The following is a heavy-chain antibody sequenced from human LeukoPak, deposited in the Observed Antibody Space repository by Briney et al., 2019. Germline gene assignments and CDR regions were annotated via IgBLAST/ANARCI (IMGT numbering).Heavy chain of an antibody. J-gene: IGHJ4*02. CDR3: AIPFVSRAFDY. V-gene: IGHV1-18*01. CDR2: ISAYNGYT. D-gene: IGHD2/OR15-2a*01. Sequence: ASVKVSCKASGYTFTSYGISWVRQAPGQGLEWMGWISAYNGYTNYAQKLQGRVTITTDTSTSTAYMELSSLRSEDTAVYYCAIPFVSRAFDYWGQGTLVTVSS. CDR1: GYTFTSYG.